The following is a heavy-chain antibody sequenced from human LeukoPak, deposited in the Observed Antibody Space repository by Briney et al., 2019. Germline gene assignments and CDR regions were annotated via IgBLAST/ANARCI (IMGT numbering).Heavy chain of an antibody. CDR1: GYTFTGYY. Sequence: ASVKVSCKASGYTFTGYYMHWARQAPGQGLEWMGWINPNSGGTNYAQKFQGRVTMTRDTSISTAYMELSRLRSDDTAVYYCARAGGYSGYDAPYYFDYWGQGTLVTVSS. V-gene: IGHV1-2*02. CDR3: ARAGGYSGYDAPYYFDY. D-gene: IGHD5-12*01. CDR2: INPNSGGT. J-gene: IGHJ4*02.